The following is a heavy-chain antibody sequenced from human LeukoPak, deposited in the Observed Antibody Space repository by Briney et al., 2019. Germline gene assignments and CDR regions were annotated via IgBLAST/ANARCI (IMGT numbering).Heavy chain of an antibody. Sequence: GGSLRLSCAASGFTFSSYAMSWVRQAPGKGLEWVSTVSGSGSRTYYADSGKGRFTISRDNSKNTLYLQMDSLRAEDTAVYYCAKDLIKVGPTRFRNYYYYMDVWGKGTTVTVSS. V-gene: IGHV3-23*01. J-gene: IGHJ6*03. CDR3: AKDLIKVGPTRFRNYYYYMDV. CDR1: GFTFSSYA. D-gene: IGHD1-26*01. CDR2: VSGSGSRT.